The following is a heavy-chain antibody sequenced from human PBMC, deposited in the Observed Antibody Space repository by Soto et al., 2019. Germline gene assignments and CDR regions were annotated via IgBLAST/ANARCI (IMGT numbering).Heavy chain of an antibody. CDR1: GAFVNSGGYY. CDR3: STAASSGYYLKT. CDR2: IHNSGST. Sequence: PSETLSLTCTVSGAFVNSGGYYWSWIRQHPGKGLEWIGYIHNSGSTDYNPSLKSRLTISLDTSQNQFSLKLSSVTAADTAVYYCSTAASSGYYLKTWGQGTLVTVSS. J-gene: IGHJ4*02. V-gene: IGHV4-31*03. D-gene: IGHD3-22*01.